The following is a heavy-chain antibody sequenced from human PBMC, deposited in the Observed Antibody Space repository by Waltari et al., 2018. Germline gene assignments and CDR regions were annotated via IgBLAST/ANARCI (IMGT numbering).Heavy chain of an antibody. CDR3: ARDTGHWFDP. CDR1: GGSISSYY. V-gene: IGHV4-59*01. D-gene: IGHD4-4*01. CDR2: IYYSGST. J-gene: IGHJ5*02. Sequence: QVQLQESGPGLVKPSETLSLTCTVSGGSISSYYWSWIRQPPGKGLEWIGYIYYSGSTNYNPSLKSRVTISVDTSKNQFSLKLSSVTAADTAVYYCARDTGHWFDPWGQGTLVTVSS.